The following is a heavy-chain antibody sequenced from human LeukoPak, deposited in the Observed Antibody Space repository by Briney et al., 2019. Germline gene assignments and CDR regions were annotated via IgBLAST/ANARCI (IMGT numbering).Heavy chain of an antibody. CDR3: ARGQSDFWSGYALYYYYYMDV. V-gene: IGHV3-11*01. J-gene: IGHJ6*03. CDR1: GFTFSDYY. D-gene: IGHD3-3*01. CDR2: ISSSGSTI. Sequence: GGSLRLSCAASGFTFSDYYMSWIRQAPGKGLEWVSYISSSGSTIYYADSVKGRFTISRDNAKNSLYLQMNSLRAEDTAVYYCARGQSDFWSGYALYYYYYMDVWGKGTTVTVSS.